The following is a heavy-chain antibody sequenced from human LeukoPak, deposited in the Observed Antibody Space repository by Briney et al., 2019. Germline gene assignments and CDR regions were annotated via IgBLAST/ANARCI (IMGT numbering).Heavy chain of an antibody. D-gene: IGHD6-19*01. J-gene: IGHJ6*03. Sequence: PSETLSLTCAVYGGSFSGYYWSWIRQPPGKGLEWIGEINHSGSTNYNPSLKSRVTISVDTSKNQFSLKLRSVTAADTAVYYCAREGAVAGTLGYYYMDVWGKGTTVTVSS. CDR1: GGSFSGYY. CDR3: AREGAVAGTLGYYYMDV. V-gene: IGHV4-34*01. CDR2: INHSGST.